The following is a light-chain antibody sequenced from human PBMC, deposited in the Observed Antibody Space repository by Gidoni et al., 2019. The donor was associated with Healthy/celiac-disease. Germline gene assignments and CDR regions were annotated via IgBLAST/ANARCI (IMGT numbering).Light chain of an antibody. CDR1: QSISSY. J-gene: IGKJ1*01. Sequence: DIQMTQSPSSLSASVGDRATITCRASQSISSYLNRYQQKPGKAPQLLIYAASSLQSGVPSRFSGSGSGTDFTLTILSLQPGDFSTCYCQQSYPTPRTFXQXTKVKIK. V-gene: IGKV1-39*01. CDR2: AAS. CDR3: QQSYPTPRT.